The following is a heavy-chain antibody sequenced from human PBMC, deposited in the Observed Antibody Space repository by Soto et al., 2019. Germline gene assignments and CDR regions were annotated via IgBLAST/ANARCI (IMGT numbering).Heavy chain of an antibody. CDR1: GGSFSGYY. J-gene: IGHJ4*02. D-gene: IGHD1-26*01. V-gene: IGHV4-34*01. CDR2: INHSGST. CDR3: ARGVEWELFVTGFDY. Sequence: SETLSLTCAVYGGSFSGYYWSWIRQPPGKGLEWIGEINHSGSTNYNPSLKSRVTISVDTSKNQFSLKLSSVTAADTAVYYCARGVEWELFVTGFDYWGQGTLVTVSS.